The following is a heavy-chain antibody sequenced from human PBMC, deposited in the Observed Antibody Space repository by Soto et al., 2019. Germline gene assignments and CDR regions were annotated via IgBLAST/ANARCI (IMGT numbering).Heavy chain of an antibody. CDR2: ISAYNGNT. Sequence: ASVKVSCKASGYTFTSYGISWVRQAPGQGLEWMGWISAYNGNTNYAQKLQGRVTMTTDTSTSTAYMELRSLRSDDMAVYYCARVYSNYYYYYGMDVWGQGTTVTVSS. CDR1: GYTFTSYG. D-gene: IGHD4-4*01. J-gene: IGHJ6*02. V-gene: IGHV1-18*03. CDR3: ARVYSNYYYYYGMDV.